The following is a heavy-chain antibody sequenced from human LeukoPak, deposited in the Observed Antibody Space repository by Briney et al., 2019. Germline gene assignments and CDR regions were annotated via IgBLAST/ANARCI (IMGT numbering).Heavy chain of an antibody. CDR2: ITGSGGST. CDR3: AKKSAMGWFDP. D-gene: IGHD2-2*01. CDR1: GFTFSSYD. J-gene: IGHJ5*02. Sequence: GGTLRLSCEASGFTFSSYDMSWVRQAPGKGLEWVSVITGSGGSTDYADSVKGRFTISRDNAKNTLHLQMKSLRAEDTAVYYCAKKSAMGWFDPWGQGTLVTVSS. V-gene: IGHV3-23*01.